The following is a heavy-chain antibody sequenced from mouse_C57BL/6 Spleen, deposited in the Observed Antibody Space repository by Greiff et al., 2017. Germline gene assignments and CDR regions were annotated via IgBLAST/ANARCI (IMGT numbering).Heavy chain of an antibody. J-gene: IGHJ4*01. D-gene: IGHD2-1*01. CDR3: TREDGKGNYYAMDY. CDR1: GFTFSSYA. V-gene: IGHV5-9-1*02. CDR2: ISSGGDYI. Sequence: EVKLVESGEGLVKPGGSLKLSCAASGFTFSSYAMSWVRQTPEKRLEWVAYISSGGDYIYYADTVKGRFTISRDNARNTLYLQMSSLKSEDTAMYYCTREDGKGNYYAMDYWGQGTSVTVSS.